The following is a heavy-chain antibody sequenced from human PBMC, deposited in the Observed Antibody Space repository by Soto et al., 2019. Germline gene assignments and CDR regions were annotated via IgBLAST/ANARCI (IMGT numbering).Heavy chain of an antibody. V-gene: IGHV1-69*06. CDR1: GGTFKTYV. D-gene: IGHD2-21*01. Sequence: QVQLVQSGAVVKKPGSSVNVSCKASGGTFKTYVITWVRQAPGQGLEWMGGSIPLFGTTTYAPKFQGRVTISADKSTNTVYMEMSSLRSDDTAVYYCARDHVAIKTEAGRSGWFDPWGQGTLVTVSS. CDR3: ARDHVAIKTEAGRSGWFDP. CDR2: SIPLFGTT. J-gene: IGHJ5*02.